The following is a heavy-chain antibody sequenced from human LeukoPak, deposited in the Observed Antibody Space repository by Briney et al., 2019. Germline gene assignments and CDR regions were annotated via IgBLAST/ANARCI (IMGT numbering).Heavy chain of an antibody. V-gene: IGHV4-34*01. CDR3: ARHGYTSGWYLGG. J-gene: IGHJ4*02. CDR1: GGSFSGYY. CDR2: INHSGTT. Sequence: SETLSLTCIVYGGSFSGYYWSWIRQAPGKGLEWIGEINHSGTTNYNPSLTSRVTISVDTSKNQFSLRLNSVTAADTAVYYCARHGYTSGWYLGGWGQGTLVTVSS. D-gene: IGHD6-19*01.